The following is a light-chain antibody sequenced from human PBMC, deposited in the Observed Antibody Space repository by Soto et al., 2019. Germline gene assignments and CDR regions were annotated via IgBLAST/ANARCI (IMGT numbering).Light chain of an antibody. CDR1: SSDVGGYNY. Sequence: QSALTQPRSVSGSPGQSVTISCTGTSSDVGGYNYVSWYRQHPGKAPKLMIYDVIQRPSGVPDRFSGSKSGNTASLTISGLQADDEAYYYCCSHAGSSVVFGTGTKLTVL. CDR2: DVI. V-gene: IGLV2-11*01. CDR3: CSHAGSSVV. J-gene: IGLJ1*01.